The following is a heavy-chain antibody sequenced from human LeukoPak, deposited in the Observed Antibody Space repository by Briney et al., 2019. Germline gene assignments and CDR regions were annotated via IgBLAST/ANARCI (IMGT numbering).Heavy chain of an antibody. Sequence: SETLSLTCTVSGASIRTYYWRWIRQPPGKGLEWIGYIYYNGNTNYSPSLKSRVTISVDTPKNQFSLKLSSVTAADTAVYYCARGQRSYFRAVDDWGQGTLVTVSS. J-gene: IGHJ4*02. V-gene: IGHV4-59*01. CDR1: GASIRTYY. CDR3: ARGQRSYFRAVDD. CDR2: IYYNGNT. D-gene: IGHD1-26*01.